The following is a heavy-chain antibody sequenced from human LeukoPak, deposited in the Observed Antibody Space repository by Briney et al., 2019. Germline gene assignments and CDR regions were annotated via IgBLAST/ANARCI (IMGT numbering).Heavy chain of an antibody. V-gene: IGHV3-30*04. CDR2: ISYDGSNK. Sequence: GGSLRLSCAASGFTFSSYAMHWVRQAPGKGLEWVAVISYDGSNKYYADSVKGRFTISRDNSKNTLYLQMNSLRAEDTAVYYCASGIVRIGYSYGYPTFDYWGQGTLVTVSS. CDR3: ASGIVRIGYSYGYPTFDY. J-gene: IGHJ4*02. CDR1: GFTFSSYA. D-gene: IGHD5-18*01.